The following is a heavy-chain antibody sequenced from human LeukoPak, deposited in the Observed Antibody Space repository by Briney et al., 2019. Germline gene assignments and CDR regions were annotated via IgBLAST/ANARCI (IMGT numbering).Heavy chain of an antibody. D-gene: IGHD1-26*01. CDR1: GFTFTSFA. J-gene: IGHJ4*02. Sequence: GGSLRLSCAASGFTFTSFAISWVRQAPGKGLEWVSAVSNKGRTYYADSVKGRFTISRDNSKNTVHLQMDSLRAEDTALYYCAKESPYAVGGTGRLNYFDYWGQGALVTVSS. CDR2: VSNKGRT. CDR3: AKESPYAVGGTGRLNYFDY. V-gene: IGHV3-23*01.